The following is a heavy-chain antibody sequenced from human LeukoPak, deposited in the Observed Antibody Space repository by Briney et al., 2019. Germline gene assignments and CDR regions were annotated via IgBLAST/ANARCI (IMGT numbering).Heavy chain of an antibody. CDR3: ARGPSIRYYDGTGYYYFDY. J-gene: IGHJ4*02. Sequence: SKTLSLTCAVYGGFFSDYYWSWIRQPPGKGLEWIGEINHSGSTNYNPSLKSRATISVETSKNQFSLNLGSVTAADTAVYYCARGPSIRYYDGTGYYYFDYWGQGTLVTASS. D-gene: IGHD3-22*01. V-gene: IGHV4-34*01. CDR1: GGFFSDYY. CDR2: INHSGST.